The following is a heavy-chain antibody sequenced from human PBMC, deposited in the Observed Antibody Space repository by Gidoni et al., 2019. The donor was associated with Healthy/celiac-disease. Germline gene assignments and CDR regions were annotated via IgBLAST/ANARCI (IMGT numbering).Heavy chain of an antibody. J-gene: IGHJ6*03. V-gene: IGHV1-8*01. D-gene: IGHD6-19*01. CDR3: ARGYRSGWYRGWGYYYYYMDV. CDR2: MNPNRGNT. CDR1: GYTFTSYD. Sequence: QVQLVQSGAEVKKPGASVKVSCKASGYTFTSYDINWVRQATGQGLEWMGWMNPNRGNTGYAQKFQGRVTMTRNTSISTAYMELSSLRSEDTAVYYCARGYRSGWYRGWGYYYYYMDVWGKGTTVTVSS.